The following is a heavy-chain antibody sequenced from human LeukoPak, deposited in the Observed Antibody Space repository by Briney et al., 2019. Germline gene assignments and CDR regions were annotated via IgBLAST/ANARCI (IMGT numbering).Heavy chain of an antibody. CDR3: ARDAQFTVVVPAAKLNYMDV. D-gene: IGHD2-2*01. V-gene: IGHV1-2*02. CDR2: INPNNGGT. J-gene: IGHJ6*03. Sequence: ASVKVSCKASGYIFTGYYMHWVRQAPGQGLEWMGWINPNNGGTKYAQKFEGRIMITRDTSSTVYLEVRRLRSDDTAIYFCARDAQFTVVVPAAKLNYMDVWGTGTTVTVSS. CDR1: GYIFTGYY.